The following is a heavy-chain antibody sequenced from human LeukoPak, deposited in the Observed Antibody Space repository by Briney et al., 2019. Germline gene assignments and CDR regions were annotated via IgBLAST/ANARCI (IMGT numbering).Heavy chain of an antibody. CDR2: ISAYNGNT. Sequence: GASVKVSCKASGGTFSSYAISWVRQAPGQGLEWMGWISAYNGNTNYAQKLQGRVTMTTDTSTSTAYMELRSLRSDDTAVYYCARAAYDILTGSGRMDVWGKGTTVTISS. CDR3: ARAAYDILTGSGRMDV. V-gene: IGHV1-18*01. J-gene: IGHJ6*03. D-gene: IGHD3-9*01. CDR1: GGTFSSYA.